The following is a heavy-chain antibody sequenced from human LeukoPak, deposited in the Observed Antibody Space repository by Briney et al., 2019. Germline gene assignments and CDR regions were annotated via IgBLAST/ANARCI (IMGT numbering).Heavy chain of an antibody. V-gene: IGHV3-30*19. J-gene: IGHJ4*02. CDR3: ARDGGDDSSGYSLWLDY. Sequence: GGSLRLSCAASGFTFSSYGMHWVRQAPGKGLEWVAVISYDGSNKYYADSVKGRFTISRDNSKNTLYLQMNSLRAEDTAVYYCARDGGDDSSGYSLWLDYWGQGTLVTVSS. CDR2: ISYDGSNK. D-gene: IGHD3-22*01. CDR1: GFTFSSYG.